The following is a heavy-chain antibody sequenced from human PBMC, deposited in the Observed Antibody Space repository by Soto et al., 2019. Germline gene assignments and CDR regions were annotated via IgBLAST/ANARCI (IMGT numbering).Heavy chain of an antibody. CDR2: IYYSGST. CDR3: AMIQSGIFGVVKPYYYYGMDV. CDR1: GGSISSYY. Sequence: SETLSLTCTVSGGSISSYYWSWIRQPPGKGLEWIGYIYYSGSTNYNPSLKSRVTISVDTSKNQFSLKLSSVTAADTAVYYCAMIQSGIFGVVKPYYYYGMDVWGQGTTVTVSS. V-gene: IGHV4-59*01. J-gene: IGHJ6*02. D-gene: IGHD3-3*01.